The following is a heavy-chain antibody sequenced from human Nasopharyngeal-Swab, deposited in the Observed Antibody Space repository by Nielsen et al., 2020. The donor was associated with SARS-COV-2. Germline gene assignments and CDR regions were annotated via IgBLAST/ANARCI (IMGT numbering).Heavy chain of an antibody. CDR1: GFTFSSYA. CDR3: AKAPYLRGLDV. V-gene: IGHV3-23*01. Sequence: GGSLRLSCAASGFTFSSYAMSWVRQAPGKGLEWVSIISGSGDTTYYADSVNDRFTISRDNPKNTLYLQMNSLRVEDTALYYCAKAPYLRGLDVWGQGTTVTVSS. D-gene: IGHD2-21*01. J-gene: IGHJ6*02. CDR2: ISGSGDTT.